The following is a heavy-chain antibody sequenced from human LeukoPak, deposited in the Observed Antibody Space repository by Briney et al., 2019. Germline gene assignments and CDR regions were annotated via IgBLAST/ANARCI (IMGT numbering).Heavy chain of an antibody. D-gene: IGHD2-2*02. CDR2: IRYDGSNK. V-gene: IGHV3-30*02. CDR3: AKSSDSDIVGVPAAIRLDY. J-gene: IGHJ4*02. CDR1: GFTFSRYV. Sequence: PGGSLRLSCAASGFTFSRYVMHWVRQAPGKGLEWVAFIRYDGSNKYYADSVKGRFTISRDNSKNTLYLQMNSLRAEDTAVYYCAKSSDSDIVGVPAAIRLDYWGQGTLVTVSS.